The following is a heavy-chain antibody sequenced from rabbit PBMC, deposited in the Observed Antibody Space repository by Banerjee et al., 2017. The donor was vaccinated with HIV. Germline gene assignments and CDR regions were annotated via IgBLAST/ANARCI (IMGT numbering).Heavy chain of an antibody. CDR3: ARDRIRGAGYAGDGYAMSL. V-gene: IGHV1S45*01. Sequence: QEQLEESGGDLVKPEGSLTLTCTASGFSFSNKYVMCWVRQAPGKGLEWIACINTSSGNTVYASWAKGRFSISKTSSTPVTLQMPSLTAADTATYFCARDRIRGAGYAGDGYAMSLWGQGTLVTVS. J-gene: IGHJ3*01. CDR2: INTSSGNT. D-gene: IGHD6-1*01. CDR1: GFSFSNKYV.